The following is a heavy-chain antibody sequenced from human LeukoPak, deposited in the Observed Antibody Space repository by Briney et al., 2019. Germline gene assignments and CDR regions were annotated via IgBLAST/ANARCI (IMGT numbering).Heavy chain of an antibody. CDR2: INHSGST. V-gene: IGHV4-34*01. Sequence: SETLSLTCAVYSGSFSGYYWSWIRQPPGKGLEWIGEINHSGSTNYNPSLKSRVTISVDTSKNQFSLKLSSVTATDTAVYYCARGPFYCSSTSCYIGGLDYWGQGTLVTVSS. CDR3: ARGPFYCSSTSCYIGGLDY. D-gene: IGHD2-2*02. J-gene: IGHJ4*02. CDR1: SGSFSGYY.